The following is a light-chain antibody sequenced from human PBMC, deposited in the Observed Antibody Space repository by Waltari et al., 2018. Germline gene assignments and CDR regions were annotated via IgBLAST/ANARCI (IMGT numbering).Light chain of an antibody. CDR1: SSDVGSLHI. J-gene: IGLJ3*02. CDR3: SSYGSINTWL. Sequence: QSALTQAASVSASPGQSITISCTGTSSDVGSLHILSWYQQHPCNAPKLIISEVTKRPSGVSNRFSGSKSGNTASLTISGLQAEDEADYFCSSYGSINTWLFGGGTKLTVL. CDR2: EVT. V-gene: IGLV2-23*02.